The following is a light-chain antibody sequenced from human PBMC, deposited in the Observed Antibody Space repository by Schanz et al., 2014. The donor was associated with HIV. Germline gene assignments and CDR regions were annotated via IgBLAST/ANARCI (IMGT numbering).Light chain of an antibody. J-gene: IGLJ2*01. CDR1: SSNSRRNT. Sequence: QSVLTQPPSGKGSPGQRVRRKRKGSSSNSRRNTTNWYQHLPGSAPKLLIYYDNQRPSGVPDRFSGSKSGTSASLAISGLQSEDEADYYCAACPXXLTGVVFGGGTKLTVL. V-gene: IGLV1-44*01. CDR3: AACPXXLTGVV. CDR2: YDN.